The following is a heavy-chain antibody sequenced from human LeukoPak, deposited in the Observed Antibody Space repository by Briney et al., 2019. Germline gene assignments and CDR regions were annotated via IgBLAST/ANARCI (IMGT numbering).Heavy chain of an antibody. CDR1: GFAFSSYA. D-gene: IGHD1-1*01. V-gene: IGHV3-23*01. CDR3: AKATEYNWKDGSGRDFDY. J-gene: IGHJ4*02. CDR2: ISSSGGSA. Sequence: GGSLRLSCAASGFAFSSYAMSWVRQAPGKGLEWVSGISSSGGSAYYADSVKGRFTISRDSSKNTLYLQVNSLRADDTAVYYCAKATEYNWKDGSGRDFDYWGQGTPVTVSS.